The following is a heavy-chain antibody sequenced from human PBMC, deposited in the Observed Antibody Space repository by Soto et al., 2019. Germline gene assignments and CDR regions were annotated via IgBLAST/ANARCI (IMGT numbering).Heavy chain of an antibody. CDR3: VRSGDNYNVLDY. CDR1: GFSISDHY. Sequence: VGSLRLSCAASGFSISDHYMSWIRQAPGKGLEWVSYSSNSGTFTKYADSVKGRFSISRDNAKNSLYLEINSLRGEDTAIYYCVRSGDNYNVLDYWGQGTPVTVSS. D-gene: IGHD3-10*02. J-gene: IGHJ4*02. V-gene: IGHV3-11*03. CDR2: SSNSGTFT.